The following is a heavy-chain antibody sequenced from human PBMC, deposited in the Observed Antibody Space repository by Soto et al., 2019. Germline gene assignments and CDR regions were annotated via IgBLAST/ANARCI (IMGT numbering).Heavy chain of an antibody. CDR1: GFTFSSYS. CDR3: ARDGGLTSGGYSYVYYYGMDV. Sequence: GGSLRLSCAASGFTFSSYSMNWVRQAPGKGLEWVSSISSSSSYIYYADSVKGRFTISRDNAKNSLYLQMNSLRAEDTAVYYCARDGGLTSGGYSYVYYYGMDVWGQGTTVTVSS. V-gene: IGHV3-21*01. CDR2: ISSSSSYI. J-gene: IGHJ6*02. D-gene: IGHD5-18*01.